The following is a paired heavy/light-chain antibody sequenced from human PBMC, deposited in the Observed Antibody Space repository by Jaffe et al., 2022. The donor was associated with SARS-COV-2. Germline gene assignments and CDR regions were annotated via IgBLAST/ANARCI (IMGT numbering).Light chain of an antibody. CDR2: ENN. CDR3: GTWDDSLSAGV. V-gene: IGLV1-51*01. J-gene: IGLJ3*02. CDR1: SSNIGSNY. Sequence: QSVLTQPPSVSAAPGQKVTISCSGSSSNIGSNYVCWYQHLPRTAPKLLIYENNRRASGIPDRISGSKSGSSATLDITGLQVGDEADYYCGTWDDSLSAGVFGGGTKLTVL.
Heavy chain of an antibody. D-gene: IGHD3-10*01. CDR1: GFTLSKYA. V-gene: IGHV3-48*02. J-gene: IGHJ4*02. Sequence: EVQLVESGGGLVKPGGSLRLSCSASGFTLSKYAVNWVRQAPGKGLEWLSYITRDSSRRYHADSVKGRFTISRDNDRDSVFLQMSSLRDEDTAVYYCAREGDAAGRILDFWGQGILVSVSS. CDR3: AREGDAAGRILDF. CDR2: ITRDSSRR.